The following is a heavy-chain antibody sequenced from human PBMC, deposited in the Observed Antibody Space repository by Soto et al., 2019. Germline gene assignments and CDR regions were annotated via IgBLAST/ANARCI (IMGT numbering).Heavy chain of an antibody. Sequence: SETLSLTCTVSGGSISSGGYYWSWMRQHPGKGLEWIGYIYYSGSTYYNPSLKSRVTISVDTSKNQFSLKLSSVTAADTAVYYCARYSIGYGSESHVYYYYYGMDVWGQGTTVTVSS. J-gene: IGHJ6*02. CDR1: GGSISSGGYY. D-gene: IGHD3-10*01. CDR2: IYYSGST. V-gene: IGHV4-31*03. CDR3: ARYSIGYGSESHVYYYYYGMDV.